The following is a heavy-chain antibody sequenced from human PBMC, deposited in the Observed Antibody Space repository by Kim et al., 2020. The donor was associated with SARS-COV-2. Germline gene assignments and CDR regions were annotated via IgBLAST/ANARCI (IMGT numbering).Heavy chain of an antibody. V-gene: IGHV1-46*01. Sequence: ASVKVSCKASGYTSTSYYMHWVRQAPGQGLEWMGIINPSGGSTSYAQKFQGRVTMTRDTSTSTVYMELSSLRSEDTAVYYCARDLRSPYGSGSYSGFTIDYWGQGTLVTVSS. J-gene: IGHJ4*02. CDR3: ARDLRSPYGSGSYSGFTIDY. CDR2: INPSGGST. CDR1: GYTSTSYY. D-gene: IGHD3-10*01.